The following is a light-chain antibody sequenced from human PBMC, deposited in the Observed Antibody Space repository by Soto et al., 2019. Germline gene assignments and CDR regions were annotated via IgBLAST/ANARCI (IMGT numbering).Light chain of an antibody. CDR2: DTP. V-gene: IGKV3-11*01. CDR3: QHRSNWPPMYT. CDR1: QSVGGF. Sequence: EIVLTQSPATLSLSPGERATLSCRASQSVGGFLAWYQQKSGQAPRLLIYDTPKRATGIPARFSGSGSGTDFTLTISSLEPEDFAIYHCQHRSNWPPMYTFGQGTKLEIK. J-gene: IGKJ2*01.